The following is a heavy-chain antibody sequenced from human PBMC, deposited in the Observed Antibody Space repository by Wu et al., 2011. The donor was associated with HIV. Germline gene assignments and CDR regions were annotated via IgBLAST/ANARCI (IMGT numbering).Heavy chain of an antibody. J-gene: IGHJ3*01. CDR2: IHPNRGVT. CDR3: ATVAGSAAGEAFDV. D-gene: IGHD2-15*01. V-gene: IGHV1-2*02. CDR1: GYLFTGYH. Sequence: QVQLVQSGAEVKKPGASVTVSCKTSGYLFTGYHIHWVRQAPGQRFEWMGWIHPNRGVTNYAQKFQGRVTLTRDTSTSTVYLQLARVTPGDTAIYYCATVAGSAAGEAFDVWGQGTVVTVSS.